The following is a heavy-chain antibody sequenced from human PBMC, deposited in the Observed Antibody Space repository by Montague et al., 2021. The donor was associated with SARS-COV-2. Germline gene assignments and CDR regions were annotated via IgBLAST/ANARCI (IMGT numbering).Heavy chain of an antibody. Sequence: QSGAEVKTPGESLKISCKGSGYTFSNNWIAWVRQKPGKGLEWLGVIFPADSDSKVSPSFQGQVSVSVDKSINTAYLQWGGLEASDTAIFYCARSPNWGSPLDFWGQGTLITVSS. J-gene: IGHJ4*01. CDR1: GYTFSNNW. CDR2: IFPADSDS. V-gene: IGHV5-51*01. D-gene: IGHD7-27*01. CDR3: ARSPNWGSPLDF.